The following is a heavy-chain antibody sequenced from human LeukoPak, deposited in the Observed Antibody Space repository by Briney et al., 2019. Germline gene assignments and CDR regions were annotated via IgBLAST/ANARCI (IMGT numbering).Heavy chain of an antibody. CDR3: RLTTLAVVYYFDY. CDR1: GFTLSDYA. V-gene: IGHV3-30*04. J-gene: IGHJ4*02. D-gene: IGHD1/OR15-1a*01. CDR2: ISSDGTNK. Sequence: SGGSQRLSCSASGFTLSDYAMHWVRRAPGKGLEWVAVISSDGTNKYYAESVRGRFTISRDNSANTLYLYMNSLTGADTSVYYCRLTTLAVVYYFDYWGQGTLVTVSS.